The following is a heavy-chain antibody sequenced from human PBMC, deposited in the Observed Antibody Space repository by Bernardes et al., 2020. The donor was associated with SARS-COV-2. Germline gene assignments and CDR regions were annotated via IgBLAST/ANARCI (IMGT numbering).Heavy chain of an antibody. CDR1: GGSISSSNYY. CDR3: ATSIGYCTNGVCYSPYYFDY. J-gene: IGHJ4*02. CDR2: IYSSGNS. V-gene: IGHV4-39*01. Sequence: TLSLTCTVSGGSISSSNYYWGWIRQAPGKGLEWIGSIYSSGNSYYSPSLQSRVTESVDTSKNQFSLSLSFVTAADTAVYYCATSIGYCTNGVCYSPYYFDYWGQGTLVTVSS. D-gene: IGHD2-8*01.